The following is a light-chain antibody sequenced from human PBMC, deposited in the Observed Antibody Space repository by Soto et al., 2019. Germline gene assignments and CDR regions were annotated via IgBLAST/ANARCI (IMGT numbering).Light chain of an antibody. CDR2: GNN. V-gene: IGLV1-40*01. J-gene: IGLJ2*01. CDR1: SSNIGAGYD. CDR3: QSYDSSLSGSGV. Sequence: QAVVTQPPSVSGAPGQRVTISCTGSSSNIGAGYDVHWYQQLPGTPPKLLIYGNNNRPSGVPDRFSGSKSGTSASLAITGLQAEDDADYYCQSYDSSLSGSGVFGGGTQLTVL.